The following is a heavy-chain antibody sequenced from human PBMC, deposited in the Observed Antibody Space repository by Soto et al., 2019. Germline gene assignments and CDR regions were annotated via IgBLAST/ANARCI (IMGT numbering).Heavy chain of an antibody. D-gene: IGHD2-21*02. Sequence: PGGSLRLSCAASGFTFSSYSMNWVRQAPGKGLEWVSYISSSSSTIYYADSVKGRFTISRDNAKNSLYLQMNSLRDEDTAVYYCARDLDPLAYCGGDCYSTYYYYGMDVWGQGTTVTVYS. CDR3: ARDLDPLAYCGGDCYSTYYYYGMDV. CDR2: ISSSSSTI. J-gene: IGHJ6*02. CDR1: GFTFSSYS. V-gene: IGHV3-48*02.